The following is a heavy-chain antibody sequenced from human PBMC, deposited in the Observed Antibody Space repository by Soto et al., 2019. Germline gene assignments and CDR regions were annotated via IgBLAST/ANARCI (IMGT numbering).Heavy chain of an antibody. CDR3: ASSIDITMLDYYYGMDV. D-gene: IGHD3-3*01. Sequence: ASVKVSCKASGYTFTSYGISWVRQAPGQGLEWMGWISAYNGNTNYAQKLQGRVTMTTDTSTSTAYMELRSLRSDDTAVYYCASSIDITMLDYYYGMDVWGQGTTGNVSS. CDR1: GYTFTSYG. J-gene: IGHJ6*02. V-gene: IGHV1-18*01. CDR2: ISAYNGNT.